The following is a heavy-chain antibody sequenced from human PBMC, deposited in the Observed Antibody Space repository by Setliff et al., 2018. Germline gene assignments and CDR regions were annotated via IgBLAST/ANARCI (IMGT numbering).Heavy chain of an antibody. J-gene: IGHJ4*02. D-gene: IGHD2-2*01. Sequence: LSLTCTVSGGSISSGSYYWSWIRQPAGKGLEWIGRIYTSGSTNYNPSLKSRVTISVDTSKNQFSLKLSSVTAADTAVYYCARAKGYCSSTSCRIYYFDYWGQGTLVAVSS. CDR1: GGSISSGSYY. CDR2: IYTSGST. CDR3: ARAKGYCSSTSCRIYYFDY. V-gene: IGHV4-61*02.